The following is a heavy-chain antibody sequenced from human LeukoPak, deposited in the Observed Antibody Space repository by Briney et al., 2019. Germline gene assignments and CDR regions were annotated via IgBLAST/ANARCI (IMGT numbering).Heavy chain of an antibody. CDR1: GFTFSSYE. J-gene: IGHJ4*02. CDR3: ARDREGYCSGGSCYPFDY. D-gene: IGHD2-15*01. Sequence: PEGSLRLSCAASGFTFSSYEMNWVRQAPGKGLEWVSYISSSGDTIHYADSVKGRFTISRDNAKNSLYLQMNSLRAEDTAVYYCARDREGYCSGGSCYPFDYWGQGTLVTVSS. V-gene: IGHV3-48*03. CDR2: ISSSGDTI.